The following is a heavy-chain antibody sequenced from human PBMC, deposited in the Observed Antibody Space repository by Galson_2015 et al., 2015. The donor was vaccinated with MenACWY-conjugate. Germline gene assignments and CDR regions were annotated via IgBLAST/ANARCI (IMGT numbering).Heavy chain of an antibody. J-gene: IGHJ4*02. CDR2: LYYGGNT. CDR1: GGSISSSNYF. V-gene: IGHV4-39*07. CDR3: ARDSPHYDFWRYFDY. D-gene: IGHD3-3*01. Sequence: SETLSLTCPVSGGSISSSNYFWGWIRQPPGKGLEWIGSLYYGGNTYYNPSLKSRVTISVDTSRNQFSLKLSSVTTADTAVYYCARDSPHYDFWRYFDYWGQGTLVTVSS.